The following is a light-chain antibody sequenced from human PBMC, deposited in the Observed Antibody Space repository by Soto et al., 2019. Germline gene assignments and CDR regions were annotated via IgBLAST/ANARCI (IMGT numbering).Light chain of an antibody. CDR1: QSISSY. J-gene: IGKJ4*01. V-gene: IGKV1-39*01. CDR2: AAS. Sequence: DIQMTQSPSSLSASVGDRVTITCRASQSISSYLNWYQQKPGKAPKLLIYAASNLQSGVPSRFSGSGSGTEFTLTISSLQPDDFATYYCQQYNSYPLTFGGGTKVDIK. CDR3: QQYNSYPLT.